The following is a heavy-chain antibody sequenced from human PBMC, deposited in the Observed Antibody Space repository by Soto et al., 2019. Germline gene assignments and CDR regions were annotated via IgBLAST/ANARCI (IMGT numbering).Heavy chain of an antibody. CDR3: AIAHEYISSWLSSHTGFGP. CDR2: ISGSGGST. Sequence: EVQLLESGGGLVQPGGSLRLSCAASGFTFSSYAMSWVRQAPGKGLEWVSAISGSGGSTYYADSVKGRFTFPRDNSKNTLYLRTNSLRAEDTPVYYCAIAHEYISSWLSSHTGFGPWGQGNLVTVSS. V-gene: IGHV3-23*01. J-gene: IGHJ5*02. CDR1: GFTFSSYA. D-gene: IGHD6-13*01.